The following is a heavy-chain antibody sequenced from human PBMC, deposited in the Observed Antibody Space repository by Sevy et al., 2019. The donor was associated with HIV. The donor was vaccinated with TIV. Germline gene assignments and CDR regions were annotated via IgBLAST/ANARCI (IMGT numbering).Heavy chain of an antibody. CDR2: IRSKAYGGTT. Sequence: GGSLRLSCTASGFTFGDYAMSWFRQAPGKGLEWVGFIRSKAYGGTTEYAASVKGRFTISRDDSKIIAYLQMNSLKTEDTAVYYCTGVITMVRGVGEYYYYGMDVWGQGTTVTVSS. J-gene: IGHJ6*02. CDR3: TGVITMVRGVGEYYYYGMDV. V-gene: IGHV3-49*03. D-gene: IGHD3-10*01. CDR1: GFTFGDYA.